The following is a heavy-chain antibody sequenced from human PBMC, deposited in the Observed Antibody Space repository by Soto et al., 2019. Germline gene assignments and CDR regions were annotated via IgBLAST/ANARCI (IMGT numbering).Heavy chain of an antibody. CDR1: GFTFSSYA. CDR2: ISGSGGST. Sequence: PGGSLRLSCAASGFTFSSYAMSWVRQAPGKGLEWVSAISGSGGSTYYADSVKGRLTISRDNSKNTLYLQMNSLRAEDTAVYYCAETGSLLTTVTTYFDYWGQGTLVTVSS. J-gene: IGHJ4*02. D-gene: IGHD4-17*01. CDR3: AETGSLLTTVTTYFDY. V-gene: IGHV3-23*01.